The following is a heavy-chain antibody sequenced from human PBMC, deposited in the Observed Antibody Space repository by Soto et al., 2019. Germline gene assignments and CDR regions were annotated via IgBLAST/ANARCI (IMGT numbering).Heavy chain of an antibody. CDR1: GFTFSSYA. V-gene: IGHV3-30-3*01. CDR2: ISYDGSNK. Sequence: QVRLVESGGGVVQPGRSLRLSCAASGFTFSSYAMHWVRQAPGKGLEWVAVISYDGSNKYYADSVKGRFTISRDNSKNTLYLQMNSLRAEDTAVYYCARELRYFDWLLLGDYWGQGTLVTVSS. D-gene: IGHD3-9*01. J-gene: IGHJ4*02. CDR3: ARELRYFDWLLLGDY.